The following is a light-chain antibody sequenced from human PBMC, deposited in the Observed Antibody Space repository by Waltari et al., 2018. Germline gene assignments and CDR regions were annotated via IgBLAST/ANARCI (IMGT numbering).Light chain of an antibody. J-gene: IGKJ3*01. Sequence: EIVLTQSPATLSLSPGERATLSCSASHSVSRYLAWYQQQPGQAPRLIIYDATNTATGIPARFSGSWSVTDFTLTISSLKPEDFVVYYCKQRSSWPITFGPGNKVDLK. CDR1: HSVSRY. CDR3: KQRSSWPIT. V-gene: IGKV3-11*01. CDR2: DAT.